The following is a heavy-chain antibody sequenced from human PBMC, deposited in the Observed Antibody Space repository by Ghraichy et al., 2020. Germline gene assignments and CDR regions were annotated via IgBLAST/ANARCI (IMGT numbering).Heavy chain of an antibody. D-gene: IGHD3-16*01. Sequence: SETLSLTCTVSGGSISSSSYYWGWIRQPPGKGLEWIGSIYYSGSTYYNPSLKSRVTISVDTSKNQFSLKLSSVTAADTAVYYCARELGPDYRLRLFVDYFDYWGQGTLVTVSS. V-gene: IGHV4-39*07. J-gene: IGHJ4*02. CDR3: ARELGPDYRLRLFVDYFDY. CDR2: IYYSGST. CDR1: GGSISSSSYY.